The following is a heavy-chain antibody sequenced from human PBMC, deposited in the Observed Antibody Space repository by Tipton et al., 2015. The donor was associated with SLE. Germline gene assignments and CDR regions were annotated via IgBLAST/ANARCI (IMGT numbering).Heavy chain of an antibody. Sequence: SLRLSCTASGFNFNYYWMHWVRQVPGKGLLWVSHINSGGTTTTYADSVKGRFTISRDNTKNTLYRHMNSLRAEDTAVYYCAREAMTYDSWGQGTLVTVSS. J-gene: IGHJ5*01. CDR3: AREAMTYDS. D-gene: IGHD2-21*02. CDR1: GFNFNYYW. V-gene: IGHV3-74*01. CDR2: INSGGTTT.